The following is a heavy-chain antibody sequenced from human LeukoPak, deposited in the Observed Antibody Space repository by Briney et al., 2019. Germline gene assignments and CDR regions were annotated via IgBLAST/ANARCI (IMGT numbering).Heavy chain of an antibody. CDR2: IKQDGSEK. D-gene: IGHD1-14*01. V-gene: IGHV3-7*01. CDR3: ARDSFETDIDY. Sequence: PGGSLRLSCAASGFTFSSYWMSWVRQAPGKGLEWVANIKQDGSEKYYVESMKGRFTISRDNVKNSLHLQINSLRAEDTAVYYCARDSFETDIDYWGQGTLVTVSS. J-gene: IGHJ4*02. CDR1: GFTFSSYW.